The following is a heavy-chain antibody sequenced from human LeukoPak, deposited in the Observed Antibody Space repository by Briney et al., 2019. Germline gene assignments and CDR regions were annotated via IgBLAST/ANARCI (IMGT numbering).Heavy chain of an antibody. V-gene: IGHV1-46*01. J-gene: IGHJ5*02. Sequence: ASVKVSCKASGYTFTSYYLSWVRQAPGHGLEWMGLINPGGGSTSYAQKFQGRVTITADKSTSTAYMELSSLRSEDTAVYYCARDLYSGSSYNWFDPWGQGTLVTVSS. D-gene: IGHD6-6*01. CDR3: ARDLYSGSSYNWFDP. CDR2: INPGGGST. CDR1: GYTFTSYY.